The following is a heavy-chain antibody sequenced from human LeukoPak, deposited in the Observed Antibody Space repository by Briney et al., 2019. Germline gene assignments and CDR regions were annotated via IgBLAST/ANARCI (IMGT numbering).Heavy chain of an antibody. CDR1: GGSISSSSYY. J-gene: IGHJ3*02. CDR2: IYSGGST. D-gene: IGHD3-22*01. V-gene: IGHV3-66*01. Sequence: ETLSLTCTVSGGSISSSSYYMSWVRQAPGKGLEWVSVIYSGGSTYYADSVKGRFTISRDNSKNTLYLQMNSLRAEDTAVYYCASRGYYYDSSGSDAFDIWGQGTMVTVSS. CDR3: ASRGYYYDSSGSDAFDI.